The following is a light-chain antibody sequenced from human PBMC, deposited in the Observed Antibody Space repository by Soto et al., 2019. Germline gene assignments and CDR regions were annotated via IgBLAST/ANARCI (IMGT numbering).Light chain of an antibody. V-gene: IGLV2-14*01. CDR1: SSDLGASDS. CDR2: EVS. CDR3: SSYTSSNTRV. Sequence: QSALTQPPSASGSPGQSVTISCTGTSSDLGASDSVSWYQQHPGKAPKLLIYEVSNRPSGLSNRFSGSKSGNTASLTISGLQAEDEADYYCSSYTSSNTRVLGGGTKLTVL. J-gene: IGLJ2*01.